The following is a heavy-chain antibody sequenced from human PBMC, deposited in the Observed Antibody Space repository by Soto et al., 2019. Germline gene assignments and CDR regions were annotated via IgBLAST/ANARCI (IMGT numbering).Heavy chain of an antibody. CDR1: GDTISSLS. V-gene: IGHV4-59*11. CDR2: IQYNGNT. D-gene: IGHD2-2*03. J-gene: IGHJ4*02. Sequence: SETLRVTWTVAGDTISSLSWRWIRTTTGKGLEWIGNIQYNGNTKYSPSLKSRVTMSVDTSKNHFSLKLISVTTADTAVYFCAREGNLGRWIQPLDSWGQGTLVTVSS. CDR3: AREGNLGRWIQPLDS.